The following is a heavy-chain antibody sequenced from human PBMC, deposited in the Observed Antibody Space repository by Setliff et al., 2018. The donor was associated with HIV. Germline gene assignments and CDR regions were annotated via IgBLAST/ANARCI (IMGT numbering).Heavy chain of an antibody. D-gene: IGHD2-15*01. V-gene: IGHV3-23*01. CDR2: ISGGGGTT. J-gene: IGHJ6*02. CDR1: GFIFNNYA. CDR3: ATDQNVRPRYYGMDV. Sequence: PGGSLRLSCAASGFIFNNYAVNWVRQTPGKGLEWVAAISGGGGTTYYGDSVRGRLILSRDISKNTVYLQMNRLRAEDTAVYFCATDQNVRPRYYGMDVWGRGTTVT.